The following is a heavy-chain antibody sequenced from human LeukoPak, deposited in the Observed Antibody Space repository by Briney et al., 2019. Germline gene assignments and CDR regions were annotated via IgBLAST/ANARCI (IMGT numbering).Heavy chain of an antibody. CDR3: AREGLDYGGTLNWFDP. V-gene: IGHV4-39*07. CDR2: IYYSGTT. Sequence: PSETLSLTCTVSGGSISSNNYYWGWIRQPPGKGLEWIGSIYYSGTTSYNPSLKSRVTISIDTSKNQFSLKVSSVTVADTAVYYRAREGLDYGGTLNWFDPWGQGTLVTVSS. CDR1: GGSISSNNYY. D-gene: IGHD4-23*01. J-gene: IGHJ5*02.